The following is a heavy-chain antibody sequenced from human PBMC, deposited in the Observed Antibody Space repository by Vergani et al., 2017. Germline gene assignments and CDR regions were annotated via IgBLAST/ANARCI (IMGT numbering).Heavy chain of an antibody. CDR3: ARLVGKQWLGDY. Sequence: VQLVESGGGVVQPGGSLRLSCAASGFTFSSYSMNWVRQAPGKGLEWVSSISSSSSYIYYADSVKGRFTISRDNAKNSLYLQMNSLRAEDTAVYYCARLVGKQWLGDYWGQGTLVTVSS. V-gene: IGHV3-21*01. J-gene: IGHJ4*02. D-gene: IGHD6-19*01. CDR2: ISSSSSYI. CDR1: GFTFSSYS.